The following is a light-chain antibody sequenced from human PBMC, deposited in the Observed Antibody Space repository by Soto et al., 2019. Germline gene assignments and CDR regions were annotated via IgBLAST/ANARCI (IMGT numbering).Light chain of an antibody. J-gene: IGLJ3*02. CDR1: SGSIATNY. Sequence: FMLIQPHSVSESPGKTVIISCTRSSGSIATNYVQWYQQRPGSAPTTVIYEDYERPSGVPDRFSGSIDSSSNSASLTISGLRTEDEADYYCQSYDDTNQVFGGGTQLTVL. V-gene: IGLV6-57*04. CDR3: QSYDDTNQV. CDR2: EDY.